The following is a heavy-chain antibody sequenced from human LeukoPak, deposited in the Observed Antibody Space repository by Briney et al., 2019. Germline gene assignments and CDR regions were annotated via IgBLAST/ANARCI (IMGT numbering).Heavy chain of an antibody. CDR1: GFTFSSYG. D-gene: IGHD6-19*01. J-gene: IGHJ4*02. Sequence: GRSLRLSCAASGFTFSSYGMHRVRQAPGKGLEWVAVIWYDGSNKYYADSVKGRFTISRDNSKNTLYLQMNIRRVEDTAVYYCAKDHEQWLGQDYFDYWGQGTLVTVSS. V-gene: IGHV3-33*06. CDR2: IWYDGSNK. CDR3: AKDHEQWLGQDYFDY.